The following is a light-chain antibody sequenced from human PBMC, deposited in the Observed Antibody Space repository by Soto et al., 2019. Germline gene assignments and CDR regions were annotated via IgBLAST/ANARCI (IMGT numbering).Light chain of an antibody. CDR1: SSDVGGYNY. Sequence: QSALTQPASVSGSPGQSITISCTGTSSDVGGYNYVSWYQQNPGKAPKLMIYDVSNRPSGISNRFSGSKSGNTASLTISGLQAEDEADYYCSSYASSSTVIFGGGTTVTVL. CDR2: DVS. J-gene: IGLJ2*01. CDR3: SSYASSSTVI. V-gene: IGLV2-14*01.